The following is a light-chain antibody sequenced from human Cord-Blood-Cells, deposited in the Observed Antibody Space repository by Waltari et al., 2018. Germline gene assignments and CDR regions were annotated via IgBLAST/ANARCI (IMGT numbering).Light chain of an antibody. Sequence: HSALTQPAPVSPPPGQPIPISCTGTSSDAGGYNYVPWYQQHPGKALKLMIYDASNRPAGVSNRFSGSKSGNTASQTISGLQAEDEADYYCSSYTSSSSYVFGTGTKVTVL. CDR2: DAS. J-gene: IGLJ1*01. CDR1: SSDAGGYNY. CDR3: SSYTSSSSYV. V-gene: IGLV2-14*01.